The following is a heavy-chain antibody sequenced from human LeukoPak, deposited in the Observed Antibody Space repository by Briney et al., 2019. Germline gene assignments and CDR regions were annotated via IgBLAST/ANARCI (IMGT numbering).Heavy chain of an antibody. CDR1: GFTFSSYA. J-gene: IGHJ4*02. V-gene: IGHV3-23*01. Sequence: GGSLRLSRAASGFTFSSYAMGWVRQAPGKGLEWVSAISGSAGSTYYADSLRGRFTISRDNSKNTLFLQMNSLRADDTAIYYCAKVVLAAAMNWGQGTLVTVSS. D-gene: IGHD6-13*01. CDR3: AKVVLAAAMN. CDR2: ISGSAGST.